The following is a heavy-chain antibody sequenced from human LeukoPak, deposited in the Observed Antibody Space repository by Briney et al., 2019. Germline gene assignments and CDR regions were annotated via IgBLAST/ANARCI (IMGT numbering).Heavy chain of an antibody. Sequence: GESLKISCKGSGYSFTSYWIGWVRQMPGKGLEWMGIIYPGDSDTRYSPSFQGQATISADKSISTAYLQWSSLKASDTAMYYCARQGDAYGSGSYYNNWFDPWGQGTLVTVSS. CDR3: ARQGDAYGSGSYYNNWFDP. J-gene: IGHJ5*02. V-gene: IGHV5-51*01. CDR1: GYSFTSYW. CDR2: IYPGDSDT. D-gene: IGHD3-10*01.